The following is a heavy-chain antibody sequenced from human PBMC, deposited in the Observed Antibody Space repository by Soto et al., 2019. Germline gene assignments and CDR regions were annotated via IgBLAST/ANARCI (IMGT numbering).Heavy chain of an antibody. D-gene: IGHD2-15*01. V-gene: IGHV3-30*04. CDR1: GFTFTTYA. CDR2: ISNDGRGK. CDR3: ARDQCFGGGRSCYYFDF. Sequence: GGSLRLSCAASGFTFTTYAIHWVRQAPGKGLEWVAVISNDGRGKYYADSVKGRFTISRDNSKNTLYLQMNSLRSDDTAVYYCARDQCFGGGRSCYYFDFWGQGTLVTVS. J-gene: IGHJ4*02.